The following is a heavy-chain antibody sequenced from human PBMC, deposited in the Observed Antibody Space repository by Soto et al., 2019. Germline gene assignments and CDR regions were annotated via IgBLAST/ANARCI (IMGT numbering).Heavy chain of an antibody. Sequence: SVNVSFKTAGDMFTNFSISWVRQAPGQGLGWMGGIIPLHDSVSYAQKSQGRVMITADKFTGTAYMELSSLTSEDTATYFCPASTFHDGVTGDFHNHLWG. V-gene: IGHV1-69*10. J-gene: IGHJ6*01. D-gene: IGHD2-8*01. CDR1: GDMFTNFS. CDR2: IIPLHDSV. CDR3: PASTFHDGVTGDFHNHL.